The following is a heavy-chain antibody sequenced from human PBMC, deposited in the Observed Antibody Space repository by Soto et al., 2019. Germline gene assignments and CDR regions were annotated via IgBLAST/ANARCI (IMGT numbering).Heavy chain of an antibody. CDR3: ARRQQYTSTSVLDN. Sequence: PQKVRCRVFGCNLVSLWLRRVLKIPGKGLEWMGIIYPSDSDTRYSPSFQGQVTISPDKSISTAYLQWSSLKASDSAMYYCARRQQYTSTSVLDNWGLRTSVTLSS. D-gene: IGHD6-13*01. V-gene: IGHV5-51*01. CDR1: GCNLVSLW. J-gene: IGHJ4*01. CDR2: IYPSDSDT.